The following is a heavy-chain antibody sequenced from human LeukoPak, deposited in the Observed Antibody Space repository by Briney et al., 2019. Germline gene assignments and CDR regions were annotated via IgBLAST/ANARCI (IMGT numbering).Heavy chain of an antibody. CDR3: ARHVYVWGSYRLALDY. Sequence: ASVKVSCKVSGYTLTELSMHWVRQAPGKGLEWMGGFDPEDGETIYAQKFQGRVTMTEDTSTDTAYMELSSLRSEDTAVYYCARHVYVWGSYRLALDYWGQGTLVTVSS. CDR2: FDPEDGET. V-gene: IGHV1-24*01. CDR1: GYTLTELS. J-gene: IGHJ4*02. D-gene: IGHD3-16*02.